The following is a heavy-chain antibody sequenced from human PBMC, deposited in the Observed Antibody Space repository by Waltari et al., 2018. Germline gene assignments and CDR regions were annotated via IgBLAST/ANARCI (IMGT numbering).Heavy chain of an antibody. D-gene: IGHD6-13*01. J-gene: IGHJ2*01. CDR2: INHSGST. CDR1: GGSFSVYY. Sequence: QVQLQQWGAGLLKPAETLSLPCAVYGGSFSVYYWLWIRQPPGKGLEWIGEINHSGSTNYNPSLKSRVTISVDTSKNQFSLKLSSVTAADTAVYYCARWVAAAGWYFDLWGRGTLVTVSS. V-gene: IGHV4-34*01. CDR3: ARWVAAAGWYFDL.